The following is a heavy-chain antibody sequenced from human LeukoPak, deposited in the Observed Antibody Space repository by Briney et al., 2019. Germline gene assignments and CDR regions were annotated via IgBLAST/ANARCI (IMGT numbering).Heavy chain of an antibody. V-gene: IGHV4-34*01. CDR1: GGSFSGYY. CDR3: ARDDSHRDWLIDY. Sequence: SETLSLTCAVYGGSFSGYYWSWIRQPPGKGLEWIGEINHSGSTNYNPSLKSRVTISVDTSKNQFSLKLSSVTAADTAVYYCARDDSHRDWLIDYWGQGTLVTVSS. D-gene: IGHD3-9*01. CDR2: INHSGST. J-gene: IGHJ4*02.